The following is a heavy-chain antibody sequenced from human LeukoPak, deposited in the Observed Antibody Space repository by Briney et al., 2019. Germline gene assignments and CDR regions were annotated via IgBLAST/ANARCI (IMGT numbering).Heavy chain of an antibody. Sequence: ASVKVSCKASGYTFTSYGISWVRQAPGQGLEWMGWISAYNGNTNYAQKLQGRVTMTTDTSTSTAYMELRSLRSDDTAVYYCARVGDYDILTGYHYFDYWGQRTLVTVSS. V-gene: IGHV1-18*01. CDR2: ISAYNGNT. D-gene: IGHD3-9*01. CDR3: ARVGDYDILTGYHYFDY. CDR1: GYTFTSYG. J-gene: IGHJ4*02.